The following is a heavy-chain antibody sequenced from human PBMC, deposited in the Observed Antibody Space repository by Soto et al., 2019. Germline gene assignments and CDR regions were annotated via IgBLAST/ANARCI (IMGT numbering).Heavy chain of an antibody. J-gene: IGHJ4*02. CDR1: GGSFSGYY. CDR3: ARGGLVPTRGVFDY. V-gene: IGHV4-59*01. Sequence: QVHLQESGPGLVKPPETLSLTCSVSGGSFSGYYWSWIRQSPGKGLEWIGSIYYTGSTKYNLSLKGRVTISVDSSSSRVSLRLNSLTAADTALYYCARGGLVPTRGVFDYWGRGARVTVAS. CDR2: IYYTGST. D-gene: IGHD1-26*01.